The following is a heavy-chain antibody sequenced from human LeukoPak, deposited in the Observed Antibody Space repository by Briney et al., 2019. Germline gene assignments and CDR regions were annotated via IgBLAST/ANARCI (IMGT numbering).Heavy chain of an antibody. CDR1: GFTFSSYN. V-gene: IGHV3-21*01. CDR3: ARDPYSGSYGNYYYYFMDV. Sequence: GGSLRLSCAASGFTFSSYNVNWVRQAPGKGLEWVSSITSGSSYIYYADSVKGRFTISRDNAKNSLYLQMNSLRAEDTAVYYCARDPYSGSYGNYYYYFMDVWGKGTTVTISS. CDR2: ITSGSSYI. D-gene: IGHD1-26*01. J-gene: IGHJ6*03.